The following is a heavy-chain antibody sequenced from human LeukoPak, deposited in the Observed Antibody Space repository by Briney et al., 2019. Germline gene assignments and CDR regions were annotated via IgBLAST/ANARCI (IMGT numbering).Heavy chain of an antibody. CDR1: GGSISSYY. D-gene: IGHD5-18*01. V-gene: IGHV4-59*01. Sequence: SETLSLTCTVSGGSISSYYWSWIRQPPGKGLEWIGYIYYSGSTNYNPSLKSRVTISVDTSKNQFSLKLSSVTAADTAVYYCARGVQLWSPYYYYGMDVWGQGTTVTVSS. CDR2: IYYSGST. CDR3: ARGVQLWSPYYYYGMDV. J-gene: IGHJ6*02.